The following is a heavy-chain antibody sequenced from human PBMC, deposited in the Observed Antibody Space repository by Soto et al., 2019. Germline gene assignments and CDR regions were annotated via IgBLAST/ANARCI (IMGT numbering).Heavy chain of an antibody. CDR2: IYYSGST. CDR3: AKMGVDGYSDY. D-gene: IGHD3-22*01. J-gene: IGHJ4*02. V-gene: IGHV4-59*01. Sequence: SETLSLTCTVSGGSISSYYWSWIRQPPGKGLEWIGYIYYSGSTNYNPSLKSRVTISVDTSKNQFSLKLSSVTAADTAVYYCAKMGVDGYSDYWGQGTLVTVSS. CDR1: GGSISSYY.